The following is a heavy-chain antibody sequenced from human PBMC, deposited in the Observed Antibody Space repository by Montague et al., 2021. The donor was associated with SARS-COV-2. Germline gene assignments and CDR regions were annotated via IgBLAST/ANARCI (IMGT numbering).Heavy chain of an antibody. CDR1: GGSISSGSYY. CDR2: IYTSGST. Sequence: TLSLTCTVSGGSISSGSYYWSWIRQPAGKGLEWIGRIYTSGSTNYNPSLKSRVTISVDTSKNQFSLKLSSVAAADTAVYYCARAGLGGTQDFQHWGQGTLVTVSS. J-gene: IGHJ1*01. V-gene: IGHV4-61*02. D-gene: IGHD6-19*01. CDR3: ARAGLGGTQDFQH.